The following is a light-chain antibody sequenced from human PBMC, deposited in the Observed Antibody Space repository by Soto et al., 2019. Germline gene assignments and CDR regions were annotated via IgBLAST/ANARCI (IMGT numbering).Light chain of an antibody. J-gene: IGKJ5*01. CDR3: QHYAGGSRIT. Sequence: EIVMTQSPATLSVSPGERATLSCRASQSVSSRLAWYQHKPGQAPMLLISGASSRATGIPDRFSGSGFGTDFTLTISRLEPEDFALYYCQHYAGGSRITFGQGTRLEIK. CDR2: GAS. V-gene: IGKV3-20*01. CDR1: QSVSSR.